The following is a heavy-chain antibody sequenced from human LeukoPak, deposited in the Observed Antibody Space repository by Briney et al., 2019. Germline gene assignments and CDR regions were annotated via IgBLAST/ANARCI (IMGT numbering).Heavy chain of an antibody. CDR2: IYYSGST. CDR1: GFTLSGYS. CDR3: ASVRGGLFDY. D-gene: IGHD3-10*02. V-gene: IGHV4-59*05. J-gene: IGHJ4*02. Sequence: GSLRLSCAASGFTLSGYSMNWVRQAPGKGLEWIGSIYYSGSTYYNPSLKSRVTISVDTPKNQFSLKLSSVTAADTAVYYCASVRGGLFDYWGQGTLVTVSS.